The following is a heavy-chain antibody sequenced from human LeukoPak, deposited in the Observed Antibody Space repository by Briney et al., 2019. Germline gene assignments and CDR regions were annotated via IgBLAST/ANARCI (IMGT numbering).Heavy chain of an antibody. Sequence: GGSLRLSCAASGFTFSSYSMNWVRQAPGKGLEWVSYISSSSSTIYYADSVKGRFTISRDNAKNSLYLQMNSLRAEDTAVYYCARASDGSLFDYWGQGTLVTVSS. CDR2: ISSSSSTI. CDR1: GFTFSSYS. V-gene: IGHV3-48*04. CDR3: ARASDGSLFDY. J-gene: IGHJ4*02.